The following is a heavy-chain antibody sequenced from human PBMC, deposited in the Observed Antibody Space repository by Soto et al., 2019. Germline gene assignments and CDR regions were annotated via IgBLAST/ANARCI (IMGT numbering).Heavy chain of an antibody. Sequence: QVQLQESGPGLVKPSQTLSLTCTVSGGSISSGDYYWSWIRQPPGKGLEWIGYIYYSGSTYYNPSRKSRVTISVDTSKNQFALKLSSVTAADTAVYYCARTKTRAGSFPFDYWGQGTLVTVSS. V-gene: IGHV4-30-4*01. CDR2: IYYSGST. J-gene: IGHJ4*02. D-gene: IGHD3-10*01. CDR1: GGSISSGDYY. CDR3: ARTKTRAGSFPFDY.